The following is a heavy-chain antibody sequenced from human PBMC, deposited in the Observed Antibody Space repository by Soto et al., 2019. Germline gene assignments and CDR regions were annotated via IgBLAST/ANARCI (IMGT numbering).Heavy chain of an antibody. D-gene: IGHD2-2*01. CDR2: INHSGST. CDR1: GGSFSGYY. Sequence: TLSLTCAVYGGSFSGYYWSWIRQPPGKGLEWIGEINHSGSTNYNPSLKSRVTISVDTSKNQFSLKLSSVTAADTAVYYCASGYCSSTSCPHDYWGQGTLVTAPQ. J-gene: IGHJ4*02. V-gene: IGHV4-34*01. CDR3: ASGYCSSTSCPHDY.